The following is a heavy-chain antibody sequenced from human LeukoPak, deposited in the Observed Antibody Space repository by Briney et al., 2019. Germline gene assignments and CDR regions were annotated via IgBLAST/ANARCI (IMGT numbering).Heavy chain of an antibody. Sequence: GGSLRLSCAASGFTFSSYAMSWVLQAPGKGLEWVSAISGSGGSTYYADSVKGRFTISRDNSKNTLYLQMNSLRAEDTAVYYCAKGGGYCSGGSCGPWGQGTLVTVSS. CDR1: GFTFSSYA. J-gene: IGHJ5*02. CDR3: AKGGGYCSGGSCGP. CDR2: ISGSGGST. D-gene: IGHD2-15*01. V-gene: IGHV3-23*01.